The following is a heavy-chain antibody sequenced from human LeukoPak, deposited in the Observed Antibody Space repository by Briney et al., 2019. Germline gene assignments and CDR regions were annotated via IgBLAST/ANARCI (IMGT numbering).Heavy chain of an antibody. CDR2: ISNSGST. Sequence: SETLSLTCIVSGGSISSYFWSWIRQPPGKGLEWFGYISNSGSTNYNPSLKSRVTISVDTSKNQFSLKLSSVTAADTAVYYCAATRDFWSGHGQLWGQGTLVTVSS. CDR1: GGSISSYF. D-gene: IGHD3-3*01. V-gene: IGHV4-59*01. J-gene: IGHJ4*02. CDR3: AATRDFWSGHGQL.